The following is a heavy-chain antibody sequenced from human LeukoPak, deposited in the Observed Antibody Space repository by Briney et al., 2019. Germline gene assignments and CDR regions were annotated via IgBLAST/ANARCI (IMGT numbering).Heavy chain of an antibody. D-gene: IGHD2-15*01. CDR2: MNPIKCNT. V-gene: IGHV1-8*01. CDR1: GYTFTSYD. J-gene: IGHJ4*02. CDR3: ASGGSDVAPACNY. Sequence: GAAVNVSCKASGYTFTSYDINWVRQATGQGLEWMGLMNPIKCNTYYVQKFQGRVTMTRNRSISTAYMELNRLRSEDTAVYYCASGGSDVAPACNYWGQGTLVNLS.